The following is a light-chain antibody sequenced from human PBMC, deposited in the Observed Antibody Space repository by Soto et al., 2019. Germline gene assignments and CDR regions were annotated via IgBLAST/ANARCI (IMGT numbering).Light chain of an antibody. J-gene: IGKJ4*01. V-gene: IGKV2-28*01. CDR1: QSLLHSNGYNS. CDR2: LGS. Sequence: DIVMTQSPLSLPVTPGEPAYISCRSSQSLLHSNGYNSLDWYLQKPGQSPQLLIYLGSNRASGVPDRFSGSGSGTDFTLKISRVEAEDVGVYYCMQTLQTPLTFGGGTKVEIK. CDR3: MQTLQTPLT.